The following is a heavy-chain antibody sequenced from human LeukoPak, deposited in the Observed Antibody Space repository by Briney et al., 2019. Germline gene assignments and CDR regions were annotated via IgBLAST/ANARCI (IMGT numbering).Heavy chain of an antibody. CDR2: IWYDGSNK. CDR3: GRSDYGDFPYYFDY. Sequence: GGSLRLSCAASGFTFSRYGMHWVRQAPGKGLEWVAVIWYDGSNKYYADSVKGRFTISRDSAKNSLSLQMNSLRAEDTAVYYCGRSDYGDFPYYFDYWGQGTLVTVSS. CDR1: GFTFSRYG. V-gene: IGHV3-33*01. J-gene: IGHJ4*02. D-gene: IGHD4-17*01.